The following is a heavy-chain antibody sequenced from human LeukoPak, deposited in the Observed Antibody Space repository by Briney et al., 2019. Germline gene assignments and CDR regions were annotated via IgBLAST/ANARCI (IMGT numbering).Heavy chain of an antibody. CDR3: ARDGRSWGNWFDS. V-gene: IGHV3-74*01. CDR2: INSDGSST. D-gene: IGHD6-13*01. Sequence: TGGSLRLSCAASGFTFSSYWIHCVRQAPGKGLVWVSRINSDGSSTSYADSVKGRFTISRDNAKNTLYLQMSSLRAEDTAVYYCARDGRSWGNWFDSWGQGTLVTVSS. CDR1: GFTFSSYW. J-gene: IGHJ5*01.